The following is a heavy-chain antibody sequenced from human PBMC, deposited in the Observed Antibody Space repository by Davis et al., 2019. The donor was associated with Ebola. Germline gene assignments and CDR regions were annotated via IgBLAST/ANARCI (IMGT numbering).Heavy chain of an antibody. J-gene: IGHJ4*02. V-gene: IGHV3-48*01. Sequence: PGGSLRLSCAASGFNFSSYGMNWVRQAPGKGLEWVSYISGSGNTVYYADSVKGRFTISRDSAKSSLFLQMNTLRGEDTAVYYCARRSGTSSVDCWGQGTLVTVSS. CDR2: ISGSGNTV. CDR1: GFNFSSYG. CDR3: ARRSGTSSVDC. D-gene: IGHD1-26*01.